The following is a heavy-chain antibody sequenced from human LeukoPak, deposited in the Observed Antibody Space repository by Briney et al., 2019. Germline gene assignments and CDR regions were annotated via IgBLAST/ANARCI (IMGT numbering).Heavy chain of an antibody. J-gene: IGHJ4*02. CDR2: IKQDGSEK. CDR1: GFTFDNYA. Sequence: GRSLRLSCAASGFTFDNYAMHWVRQAPGKGLEWVANIKQDGSEKYYVDSVKGRFTISRDNAKNSLYLQMNSLRAEDTAVYYCARGRYYYDSSGYYLGGDYWGQGTLVTVSS. CDR3: ARGRYYYDSSGYYLGGDY. V-gene: IGHV3-7*04. D-gene: IGHD3-22*01.